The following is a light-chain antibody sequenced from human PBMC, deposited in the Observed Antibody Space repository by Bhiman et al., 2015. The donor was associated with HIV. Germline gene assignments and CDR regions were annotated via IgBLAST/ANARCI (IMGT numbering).Light chain of an antibody. CDR1: TPGSKG. J-gene: IGLJ1*01. V-gene: IGLV3-21*04. Sequence: SYELTQPPSVSVAPGKTATITCGGNTPGSKGVHWYQQKPGQAPVLVIQYDGDRPSGIPDRFSGSNSGNTATLTISGVEAGDEADYYCQVWDSSSGHPSYVFGTGTKVTVL. CDR2: YDG. CDR3: QVWDSSSGHPSYV.